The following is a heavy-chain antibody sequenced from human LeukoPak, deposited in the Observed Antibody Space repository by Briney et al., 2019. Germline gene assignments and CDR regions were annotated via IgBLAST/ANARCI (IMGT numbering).Heavy chain of an antibody. CDR1: GYTFTSYD. V-gene: IGHV1-8*01. J-gene: IGHJ6*02. CDR2: MNPNSGNT. D-gene: IGHD6-13*01. CDR3: ARGNSVGSSWYWGYYYYGMDV. Sequence: ASVKVSCKASGYTFTSYDTNWVRQATGQGLEWMGWMNPNSGNTGYAQKFQGRVTMTRNTSISTAYMELSSLRSEDTAVYYCARGNSVGSSWYWGYYYYGMDVWGQGTTVTVSS.